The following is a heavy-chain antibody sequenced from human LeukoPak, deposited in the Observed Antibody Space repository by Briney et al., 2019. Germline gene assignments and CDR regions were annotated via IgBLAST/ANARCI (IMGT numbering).Heavy chain of an antibody. J-gene: IGHJ3*02. CDR2: ISSSSSYI. Sequence: PSETLSLSCAASGFTFSSYSMNWVRQAPGKGLEWVSSISSSSSYIYYADSVKGRFTISRDNAKNSLYLQMNSLRAEDTAVYYCARGDSSGYYPHAFDIWGQGTMVTVSS. D-gene: IGHD3-22*01. CDR3: ARGDSSGYYPHAFDI. V-gene: IGHV3-21*01. CDR1: GFTFSSYS.